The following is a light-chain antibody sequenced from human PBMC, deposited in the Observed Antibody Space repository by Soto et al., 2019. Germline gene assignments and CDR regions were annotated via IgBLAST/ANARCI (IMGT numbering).Light chain of an antibody. J-gene: IGKJ4*01. CDR2: GAS. V-gene: IGKV3-20*01. CDR1: QSIFSSY. CDR3: QQYSLAPLT. Sequence: EIVLTQSPGTLSLSPGESATLSCRASQSIFSSYLAWYQQKPGQAPRLLIYGASSRATGIPDRFSGDGSGTDFTLKISRLEPEDFAVYYCQQYSLAPLTFGGGTEVEIK.